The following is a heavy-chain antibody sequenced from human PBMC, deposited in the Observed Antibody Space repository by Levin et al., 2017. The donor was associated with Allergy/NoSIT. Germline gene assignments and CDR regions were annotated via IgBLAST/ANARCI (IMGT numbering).Heavy chain of an antibody. J-gene: IGHJ4*02. CDR1: GSSIITYY. D-gene: IGHD5-12*01. Sequence: PSETLSLTCSVSGSSIITYYWTWIRQPPGRGLDWIGYIYDNGNTNSNPSLTSRVTISLDTSTKQFSLRLRSVTAADTAIYYCTRQNLPGYSGLDYWGQGILVTVSS. V-gene: IGHV4-59*08. CDR2: IYDNGNT. CDR3: TRQNLPGYSGLDY.